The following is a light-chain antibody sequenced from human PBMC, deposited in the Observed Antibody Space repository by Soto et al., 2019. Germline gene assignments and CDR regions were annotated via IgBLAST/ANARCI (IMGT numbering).Light chain of an antibody. CDR1: QDISRF. J-gene: IGKJ2*01. CDR3: QQYANLPYT. Sequence: DIQMTQSPSSLSASVGDRVTITCQASQDISRFLNWYQQKPGTPPKLVIYDTSHLEAGVPSRFSGSASGTDFTFTITSLQPEDIATYYCQQYANLPYTFGQGTKLEIK. CDR2: DTS. V-gene: IGKV1-33*01.